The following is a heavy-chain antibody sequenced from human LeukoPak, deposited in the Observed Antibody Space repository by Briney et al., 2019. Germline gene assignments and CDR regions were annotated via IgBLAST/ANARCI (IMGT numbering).Heavy chain of an antibody. Sequence: KPSETLSLTCAVYGGSFSGYYWSWIRQPPGKGLEWIGEINHSGSTNYNPSLKSRVTISVDTSKNQFSLKLSSVTAADTAVYYCARSRRITIFVAPKYYGMDVWGQGTTVTVSS. CDR2: INHSGST. CDR1: GGSFSGYY. CDR3: ARSRRITIFVAPKYYGMDV. V-gene: IGHV4-34*01. D-gene: IGHD3-3*01. J-gene: IGHJ6*02.